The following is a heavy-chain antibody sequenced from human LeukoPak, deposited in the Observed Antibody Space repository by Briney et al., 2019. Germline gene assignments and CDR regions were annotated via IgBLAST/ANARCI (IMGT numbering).Heavy chain of an antibody. Sequence: GGSLRLSCVASGFTFSSYAMSWVRQAPGKGLEWVSAITGSGLITYYADSVKGRFTISRDNSKNTLYLQMNSLRVEDTAVFYCARDPSGNDFWSGYYPVWGQGSLVTVPS. CDR3: ARDPSGNDFWSGYYPV. CDR1: GFTFSSYA. J-gene: IGHJ4*02. CDR2: ITGSGLIT. V-gene: IGHV3-23*01. D-gene: IGHD3-3*01.